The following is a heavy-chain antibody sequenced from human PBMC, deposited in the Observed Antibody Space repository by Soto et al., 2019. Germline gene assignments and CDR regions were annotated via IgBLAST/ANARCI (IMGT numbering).Heavy chain of an antibody. Sequence: PGESLKISCKGSGFSFTTYWIAWVRQMPGKGLEWMGIIYPGDSKTTCSPSFQGQVTISADKSISTAYLQWSSLKASDTAMYYCARDLDYGGNSDAYAVWGQGTMVTVSS. J-gene: IGHJ3*01. D-gene: IGHD4-17*01. CDR1: GFSFTTYW. CDR2: IYPGDSKT. CDR3: ARDLDYGGNSDAYAV. V-gene: IGHV5-51*01.